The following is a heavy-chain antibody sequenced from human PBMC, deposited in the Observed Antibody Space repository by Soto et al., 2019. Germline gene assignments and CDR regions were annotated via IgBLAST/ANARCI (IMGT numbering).Heavy chain of an antibody. D-gene: IGHD6-13*01. Sequence: SGCGRDRDSQDPGKGLEWVAVIWYDGSNKYYADSVKGRFTISRDNSKNTLYLQMNSLRSEDTAVYYCARESSSSTDAFDIWGQGTMVSVSS. CDR3: ARESSSSTDAFDI. CDR1: SGCG. V-gene: IGHV3-33*01. CDR2: IWYDGSNK. J-gene: IGHJ3*02.